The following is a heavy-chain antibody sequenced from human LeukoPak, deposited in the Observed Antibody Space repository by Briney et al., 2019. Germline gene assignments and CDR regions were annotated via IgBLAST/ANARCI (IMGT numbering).Heavy chain of an antibody. J-gene: IGHJ3*02. CDR1: GFTFSSYS. D-gene: IGHD6-19*01. V-gene: IGHV3-48*04. CDR2: ISSSSSTI. CDR3: ASRIAVAGTPDAFDI. Sequence: GGSLRLSCAASGFTFSSYSMNWVRQAPGKGLEWVSYISSSSSTIYYADSVKGRFTISRDNAKNSLYLQMNSLRAEDTAVYYCASRIAVAGTPDAFDIWGQGTMATVSS.